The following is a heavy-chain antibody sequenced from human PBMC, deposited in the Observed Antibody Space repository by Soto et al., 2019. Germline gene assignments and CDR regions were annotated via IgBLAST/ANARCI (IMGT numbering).Heavy chain of an antibody. J-gene: IGHJ5*02. V-gene: IGHV4-4*07. CDR2: IYVTGST. Sequence: QVQLQESGPGLVKPSETLSLTCSVSGGTISKSFWSWVRKPVGRGLEWMGRIYVTGSTDYNPSLGVRITMSVDIVKKTFSLRLTSVTAADTGVYYCVRDGSKTLREWFDPWGQGLKVTVAS. CDR3: VRDGSKTLREWFDP. CDR1: GGTISKSF.